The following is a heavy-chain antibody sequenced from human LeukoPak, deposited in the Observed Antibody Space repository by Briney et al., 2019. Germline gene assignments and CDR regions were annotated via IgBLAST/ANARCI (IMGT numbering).Heavy chain of an antibody. CDR2: IYTSGST. CDR3: ARLPKANDFWSGYYTVWFDP. V-gene: IGHV4-61*02. CDR1: GGSISSGSYY. Sequence: SQTLSLTCTVSGGSISSGSYYWSWIRQPAGKGLEWIGRIYTSGSTNYNPSLKSRVTISVDTSKNQFSLKLSSVTAADTAVYYCARLPKANDFWSGYYTVWFDPWGQGTLVTVSS. D-gene: IGHD3-3*01. J-gene: IGHJ5*02.